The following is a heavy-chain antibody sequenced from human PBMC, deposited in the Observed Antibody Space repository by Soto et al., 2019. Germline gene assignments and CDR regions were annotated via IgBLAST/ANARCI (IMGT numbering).Heavy chain of an antibody. CDR1: GGSVSSYY. V-gene: IGHV4-59*02. CDR3: ARSDGRY. J-gene: IGHJ4*02. Sequence: SETLSLTCTVSGGSVSSYYWSWIRQPPGRGLEWIGYIYYSGSTNYNPSLKSRVTISVDTSKNQFSLKLSSVTAADTAVYYCARSDGRYWGQGTLVTVSS. CDR2: IYYSGST.